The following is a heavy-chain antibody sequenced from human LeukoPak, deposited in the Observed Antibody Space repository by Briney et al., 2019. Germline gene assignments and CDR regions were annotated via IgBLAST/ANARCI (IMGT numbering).Heavy chain of an antibody. D-gene: IGHD2-15*01. Sequence: SGGSLRLSCAASGFRFSSYAMSWVRQAPGKGLEWVSGINTNGDRTSYADSVKGRFTLSRDNSKNTLYLQMNSLRAEDTAVYYCARVGGDGGSYYYYYGMDVWGQGTTVTVSS. V-gene: IGHV3-23*01. J-gene: IGHJ6*02. CDR2: INTNGDRT. CDR1: GFRFSSYA. CDR3: ARVGGDGGSYYYYYGMDV.